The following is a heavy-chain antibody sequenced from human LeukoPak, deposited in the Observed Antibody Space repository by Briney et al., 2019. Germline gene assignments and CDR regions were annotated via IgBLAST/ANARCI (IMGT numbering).Heavy chain of an antibody. CDR2: INPSGGRT. J-gene: IGHJ4*02. V-gene: IGHV1-46*01. CDR1: GYTFTSYY. D-gene: IGHD6-13*01. CDR3: ARDMRVRKDLDSSIWNRPLYYFDY. Sequence: ASVKVSCKASGYTFTSYYLHWVRQAPGQGLEWMGIINPSGGRTSNAQKFQGRVTMTRDMSTSTAYMELSSLRSEDTAVYYCARDMRVRKDLDSSIWNRPLYYFDYWGQGTLVTVSS.